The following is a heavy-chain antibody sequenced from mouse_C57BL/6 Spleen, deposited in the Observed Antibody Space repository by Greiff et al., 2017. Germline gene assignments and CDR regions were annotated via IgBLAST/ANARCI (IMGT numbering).Heavy chain of an antibody. CDR3: ARYQTTVVEGYFDV. J-gene: IGHJ1*03. CDR2: INYDGSST. Sequence: EVKLVESEGGLVQPGSSMKLSCTASGFTFSDYYMAWVRQVPEKGLEWVANINYDGSSTYYLDSLKSRFIISRDNAKNILYLQMSSLKSEDTATYYCARYQTTVVEGYFDVWGTGTTVTVSS. D-gene: IGHD1-1*01. V-gene: IGHV5-16*01. CDR1: GFTFSDYY.